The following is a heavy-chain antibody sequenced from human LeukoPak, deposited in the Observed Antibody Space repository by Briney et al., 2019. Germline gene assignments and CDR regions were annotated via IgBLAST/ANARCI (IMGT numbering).Heavy chain of an antibody. CDR2: INPNSGGT. Sequence: ASVKVSCKASGYTFTGYYMHWVRQAPGQGLEWMGWINPNSGGTNYAQKFQGRVTMTRDTSISTAYMELSRLRSGDTAVYYCAREDGSGSYSRGVYWGQGTLVTVSS. J-gene: IGHJ4*02. CDR3: AREDGSGSYSRGVY. D-gene: IGHD3-10*01. CDR1: GYTFTGYY. V-gene: IGHV1-2*02.